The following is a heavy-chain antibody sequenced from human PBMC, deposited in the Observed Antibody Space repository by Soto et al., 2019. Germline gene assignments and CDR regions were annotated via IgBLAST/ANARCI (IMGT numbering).Heavy chain of an antibody. V-gene: IGHV4-31*11. J-gene: IGHJ5*02. CDR1: GDRIGGLFD. D-gene: IGHD2-21*02. Sequence: LALECAVCGDRIGGLFDWGWIRQFPGRGLEWIGCISSSGSTYYNPALNNRISLSLDTSQNQFSLKLLSVTAADTAIYYCARSGVTGIVIPSHWFDPWAQRTLVTVS. CDR3: ARSGVTGIVIPSHWFDP. CDR2: ISSSGST.